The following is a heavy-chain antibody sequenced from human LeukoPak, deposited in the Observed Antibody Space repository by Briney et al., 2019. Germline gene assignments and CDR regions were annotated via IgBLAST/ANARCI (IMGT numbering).Heavy chain of an antibody. D-gene: IGHD3-22*01. V-gene: IGHV4-61*01. J-gene: IGHJ4*02. CDR1: GGSVSSGSHY. Sequence: PSETLSLTCTVSGGSVSSGSHYWSWVRQPPGKRLEWLGYINDSGSTSYNPSLKSRVTISVDTSQNQFSMKLTSVTAADTAVYYCARAVVLYYFDYWGQGTLVTVSS. CDR3: ARAVVLYYFDY. CDR2: INDSGST.